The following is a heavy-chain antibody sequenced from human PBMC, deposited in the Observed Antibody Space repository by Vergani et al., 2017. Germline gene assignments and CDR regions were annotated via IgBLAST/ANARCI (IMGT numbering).Heavy chain of an antibody. CDR1: GDSITNGGFS. J-gene: IGHJ6*03. CDR2: IFPSGNS. Sequence: QLQLQESGSGLVKPSQTLALTCAVSGDSITNGGFSWNWIRQPPGKGPEWIGYIFPSGNSDYNPSLKNRVSISLDKSKNQFSLWVNSVTAADTAVYFCASASXRALVGYYYYMDVWGKGKTVVVSS. V-gene: IGHV4-30-2*01. CDR3: ASASXRALVGYYYYMDV. D-gene: IGHD3-16*01.